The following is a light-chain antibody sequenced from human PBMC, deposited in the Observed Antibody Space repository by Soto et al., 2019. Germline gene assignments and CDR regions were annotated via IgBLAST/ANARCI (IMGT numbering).Light chain of an antibody. CDR3: QQYNNWPPWT. V-gene: IGKV3-15*01. CDR1: QSVSNN. Sequence: EIVMTQSPATLSVSPGERATLSCRASQSVSNNLAWYQQKPGQAPRLLIFGASTRATGIPVRFSGSGSGTEFTLTITSLQSEDFAVYYCQQYNNWPPWTFGPGTKVEIK. CDR2: GAS. J-gene: IGKJ1*01.